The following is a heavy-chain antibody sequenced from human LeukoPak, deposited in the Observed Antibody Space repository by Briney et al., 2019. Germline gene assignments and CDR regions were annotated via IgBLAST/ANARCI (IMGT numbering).Heavy chain of an antibody. Sequence: SETLSLTCTVSGGSISSYYWSWIRQPAGKGLEWIGRIYTSGSTNYNPSLKSRVTMSVDTSKNQFSLKLSSVTAADTAVYYCARTYYDFWSGYYSTRFDYWGQGTLVTVSS. CDR1: GGSISSYY. D-gene: IGHD3-3*01. CDR3: ARTYYDFWSGYYSTRFDY. CDR2: IYTSGST. V-gene: IGHV4-4*07. J-gene: IGHJ4*02.